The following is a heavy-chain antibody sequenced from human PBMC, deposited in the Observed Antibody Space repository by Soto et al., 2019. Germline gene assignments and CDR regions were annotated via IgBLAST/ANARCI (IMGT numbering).Heavy chain of an antibody. V-gene: IGHV1-46*01. CDR2: INPSGGST. Sequence: ASVKVSCKASGYTFTSYYMHWVRQAPGQGLEWMGIINPSGGSTSYAQKFQGRVTMTRDTSASTAYMGLSSLRSEDTAVYYCAREEYAYYYDSSGLGAFDIWGQGTMVTVSS. D-gene: IGHD3-22*01. J-gene: IGHJ3*02. CDR1: GYTFTSYY. CDR3: AREEYAYYYDSSGLGAFDI.